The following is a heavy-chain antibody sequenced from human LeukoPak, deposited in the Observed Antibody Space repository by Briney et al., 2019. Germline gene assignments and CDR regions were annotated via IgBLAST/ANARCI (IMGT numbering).Heavy chain of an antibody. Sequence: GGSLRLSCAASGFTVSSNYMSWVRQAPGKGLEWVSVIYSGGSTYYADSVKGRFTISRDNSKNTLYLQMNSLRAEDTAVYYCARGDSSACPDYWGQGTLVTVSS. CDR3: ARGDSSACPDY. CDR2: IYSGGST. V-gene: IGHV3-53*01. J-gene: IGHJ4*02. CDR1: GFTVSSNY. D-gene: IGHD3-22*01.